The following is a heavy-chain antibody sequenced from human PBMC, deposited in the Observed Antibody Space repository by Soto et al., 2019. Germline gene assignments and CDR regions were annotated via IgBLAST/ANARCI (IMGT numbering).Heavy chain of an antibody. J-gene: IGHJ4*02. Sequence: QLQLQESGPGLVKPSETLSLTCTVSGGSISSISYYWGWIRQPPGKGLEWIGSIKFSGHTFYNPSLRYRVIISVESSANQFSLRLRSVPTAETAVYYCARVDIAVVPSTTFDYWGQGTLVTVSS. CDR2: IKFSGHT. D-gene: IGHD2-2*01. V-gene: IGHV4-39*01. CDR3: ARVDIAVVPSTTFDY. CDR1: GGSISSISYY.